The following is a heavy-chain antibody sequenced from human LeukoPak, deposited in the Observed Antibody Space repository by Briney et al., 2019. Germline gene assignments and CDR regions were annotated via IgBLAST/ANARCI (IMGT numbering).Heavy chain of an antibody. CDR1: GGSISSGDYY. CDR3: ARGHIVVVTAQLNWFDP. Sequence: PSKTLSLTCTVSGGSISSGDYYWSWIRQPPGKGLEWIGYIYYSGSTYYNPSLKSRVTISVDTSKNQFSLKLSSVTAADTAVYYCARGHIVVVTAQLNWFDPWGQGTLVTVSS. J-gene: IGHJ5*02. CDR2: IYYSGST. D-gene: IGHD2-21*02. V-gene: IGHV4-30-4*01.